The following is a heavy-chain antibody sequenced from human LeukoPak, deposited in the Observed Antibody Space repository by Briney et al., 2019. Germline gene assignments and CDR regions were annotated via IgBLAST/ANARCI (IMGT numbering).Heavy chain of an antibody. CDR3: ASSQLSRDGYNPVDY. J-gene: IGHJ4*02. Sequence: GGSLRLSCAASGFTLSDYYMSWIRQAPGKGLEWISYISDSGSTIYYANSVKGRFTISRDNAKNSLYLQMSSLRAEDTAVYYCASSQLSRDGYNPVDYWGQGTPVIVSS. D-gene: IGHD5-24*01. CDR2: ISDSGSTI. CDR1: GFTLSDYY. V-gene: IGHV3-11*01.